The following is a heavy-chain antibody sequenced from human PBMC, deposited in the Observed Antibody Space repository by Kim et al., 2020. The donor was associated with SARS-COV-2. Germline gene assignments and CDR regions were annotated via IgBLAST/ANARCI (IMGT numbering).Heavy chain of an antibody. J-gene: IGHJ5*02. V-gene: IGHV4-31*03. CDR1: GGSISSGGYY. Sequence: SETLSLTCTVSGGSISSGGYYWSWIRQHPGKGLEWIGYIYYSGSTYYNPSLKSRVTISVDTSKNQFSLKLSSVTAADTAVYYCARRYSYGSNWFDPWGQGTLVTVSS. CDR2: IYYSGST. CDR3: ARRYSYGSNWFDP. D-gene: IGHD5-18*01.